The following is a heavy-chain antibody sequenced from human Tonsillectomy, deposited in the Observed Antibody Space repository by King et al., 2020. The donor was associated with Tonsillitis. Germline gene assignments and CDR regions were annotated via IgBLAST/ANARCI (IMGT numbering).Heavy chain of an antibody. CDR2: IKTTADGGPT. D-gene: IGHD3-10*02. J-gene: IGHJ5*02. CDR1: GFPFTTAW. V-gene: IGHV3-15*01. Sequence: VQLVESGGGLVKPGESLRLSCAASGFPFTTAWMSWVRQAPGKGLEWVGFIKTTADGGPTDYASPAKGRFTISRDDSEKTVYLQMNSLKTDDTAVYYCCWYFYNREPTWGQGTLVTASS. CDR3: CWYFYNREPT.